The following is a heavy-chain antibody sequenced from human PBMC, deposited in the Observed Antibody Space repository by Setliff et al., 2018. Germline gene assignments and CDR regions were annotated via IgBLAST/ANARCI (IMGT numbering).Heavy chain of an antibody. V-gene: IGHV3-74*01. CDR2: INSDGSST. Sequence: PGGSLRLSCAASGFIFSTYWMSWVRQAPGKGLVWVSRINSDGSSTGYADSVKGRFTISRDNAKNTLFLQMNSLRAEDTAVYYCARGPWKHSAYYYYYYMDVWGKGTTVTVSS. J-gene: IGHJ6*03. D-gene: IGHD1-1*01. CDR1: GFIFSTYW. CDR3: ARGPWKHSAYYYYYYMDV.